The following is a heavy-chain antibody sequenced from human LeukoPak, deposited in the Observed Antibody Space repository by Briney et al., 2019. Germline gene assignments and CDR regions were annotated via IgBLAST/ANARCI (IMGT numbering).Heavy chain of an antibody. CDR2: T. D-gene: IGHD2-2*01. CDR3: AREAYCSSTSCHEGANAFDI. J-gene: IGHJ3*02. V-gene: IGHV1-2*04. Sequence: TNYAQKFQGWVTMTRDTSISTAYMELSRLRSDDTAVYYCAREAYCSSTSCHEGANAFDIWGQGTMVTVSS.